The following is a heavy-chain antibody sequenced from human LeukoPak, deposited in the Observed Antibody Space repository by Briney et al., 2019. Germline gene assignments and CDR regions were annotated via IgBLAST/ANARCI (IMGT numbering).Heavy chain of an antibody. V-gene: IGHV1-2*06. CDR2: INPNSGGT. CDR3: AREPTRVVPAAIRRPNWFDP. Sequence: GASVKVSCKASGYIFTGYYMHWVRQAPGQGLEWMGRINPNSGGTNYAQKFQGRVTMTRDTSISTAYMELSRLRSDDTAVYYCAREPTRVVPAAIRRPNWFDPWGQGTLVTVSS. J-gene: IGHJ5*02. CDR1: GYIFTGYY. D-gene: IGHD2-2*02.